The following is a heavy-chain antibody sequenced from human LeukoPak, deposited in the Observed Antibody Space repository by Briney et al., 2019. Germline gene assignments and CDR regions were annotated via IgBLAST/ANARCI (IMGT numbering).Heavy chain of an antibody. J-gene: IGHJ6*03. CDR3: ASVVVPAARNNYYYYYYMDV. D-gene: IGHD2-2*01. CDR1: GGSFSGYY. Sequence: SETLSLTCAVYGGSFSGYYWSWIRQPPGKGLEWIGEINHSGSTKYNPSLKSRVTISVDTSKNQSSLKLSSVTAADTAVYYCASVVVPAARNNYYYYYYMDVWGKGTTVTVSS. CDR2: INHSGST. V-gene: IGHV4-34*01.